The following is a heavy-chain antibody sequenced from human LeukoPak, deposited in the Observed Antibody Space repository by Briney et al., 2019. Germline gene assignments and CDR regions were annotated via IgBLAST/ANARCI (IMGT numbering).Heavy chain of an antibody. CDR2: IYYSGST. V-gene: IGHV4-39*01. CDR3: ARPNYYDTEYYFDY. CDR1: GGSISSSSYY. D-gene: IGHD3-22*01. J-gene: IGHJ4*02. Sequence: SETLSLTCTVSGGSISSSSYYWGWIRQPPGKGLEWIGSIYYSGSTYYNPSLKSRVTISVDTSKNQFSLKLSSVTAADTAVYYCARPNYYDTEYYFDYWGQGTLVAVSS.